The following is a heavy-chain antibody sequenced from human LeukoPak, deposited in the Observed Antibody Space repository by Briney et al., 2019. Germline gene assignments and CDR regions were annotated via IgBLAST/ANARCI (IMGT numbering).Heavy chain of an antibody. CDR1: GYTFTSYA. CDR2: INTNTGNP. CDR3: ARDLGVGTIVRRPSNWFDP. J-gene: IGHJ5*02. Sequence: ASVKVSCKASGYTFTSYAMNWVRQAPGQGLEWMGWINTNTGNPTYAQGFTGRFVFSLDTSVSTAYLQISSLKAEDTAVYYCARDLGVGTIVRRPSNWFDPWGQGTLVTVSS. V-gene: IGHV7-4-1*02. D-gene: IGHD3-10*01.